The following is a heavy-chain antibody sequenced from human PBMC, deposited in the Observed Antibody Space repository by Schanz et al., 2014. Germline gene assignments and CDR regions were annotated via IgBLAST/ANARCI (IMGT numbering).Heavy chain of an antibody. CDR2: INPSGGST. Sequence: QVQLVQSGAEVKKPGASVKVSCKAFGYSFTSYYIHWVRQAPGQGLEWMATINPSGGSTSFAQKFQGRVTITADISTSTAYMELISLTSEDTAVYYCARDPQYYYGSGRGYWGQGTQVIVSS. D-gene: IGHD3-10*01. CDR3: ARDPQYYYGSGRGY. CDR1: GYSFTSYY. J-gene: IGHJ4*02. V-gene: IGHV1-46*01.